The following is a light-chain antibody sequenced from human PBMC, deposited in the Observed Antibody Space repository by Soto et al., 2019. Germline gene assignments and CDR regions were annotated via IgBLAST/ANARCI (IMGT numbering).Light chain of an antibody. CDR2: DAS. J-gene: IGKJ1*01. CDR3: QQYSDSSGT. V-gene: IGKV1-5*01. Sequence: DIPMTQSPSTLSASVGDRVTITCGASQSIGTWLAWYQQKPGKAPKLLISDASTLEGGVSSRFRGSGSGTEFTLTISSLQPDDLATYYCQQYSDSSGTFGQGTTVEVK. CDR1: QSIGTW.